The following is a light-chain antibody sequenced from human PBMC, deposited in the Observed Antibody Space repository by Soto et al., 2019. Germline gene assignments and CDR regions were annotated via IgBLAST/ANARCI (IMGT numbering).Light chain of an antibody. J-gene: IGLJ1*01. Sequence: QSALTQPASVSGSPGQSITISCTGTSSDVGSYNLVSWYQHHPGRAPKLIIYEVSKRPSGVSNRFSGSKSGNTASLTISGLQAEDEADYYCCSYAGSSTHYVFGTGTKLTVL. CDR2: EVS. CDR1: SSDVGSYNL. CDR3: CSYAGSSTHYV. V-gene: IGLV2-23*02.